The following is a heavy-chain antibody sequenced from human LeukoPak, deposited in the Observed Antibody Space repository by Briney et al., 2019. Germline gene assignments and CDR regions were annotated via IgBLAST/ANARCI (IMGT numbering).Heavy chain of an antibody. CDR2: ISYDGSNK. D-gene: IGHD5-24*01. Sequence: PGGSLRLSCAASGFTFSSYGMHWVRQAPGKGLEWVAVISYDGSNKYYADSVKGRFTISRDNSKNTLYLQMNSLRAEDTAVWYCGKRPPGDYWAQGTLVSVSS. J-gene: IGHJ4*02. CDR3: GKRPPGDY. CDR1: GFTFSSYG. V-gene: IGHV3-30*03.